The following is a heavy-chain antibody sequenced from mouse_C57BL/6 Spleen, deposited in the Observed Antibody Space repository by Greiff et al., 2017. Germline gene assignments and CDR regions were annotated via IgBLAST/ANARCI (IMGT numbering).Heavy chain of an antibody. CDR1: GYAFTHYL. D-gene: IGHD1-1*01. CDR2: INPGSGGT. CDR3: ARTGTTVVGRYFDV. Sequence: QVQLQQSGAELVRPGTSVKVSCKASGYAFTHYLIEWVKQRPGQGLEWIGVINPGSGGTNYNEKFKGKATLTADKSSSTAYMQLSSLTSEDSAVYFGARTGTTVVGRYFDVWGTGTTVTVSS. J-gene: IGHJ1*03. V-gene: IGHV1-54*01.